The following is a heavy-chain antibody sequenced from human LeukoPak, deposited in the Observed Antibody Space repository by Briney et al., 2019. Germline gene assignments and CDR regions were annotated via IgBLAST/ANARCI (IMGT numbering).Heavy chain of an antibody. Sequence: PGGSLRLSCAASGFTFSNCSMNWVRQAPGKGLEWVAATVGIGPDTYHADSVKGRFTISRDNSKNILYLQMNSLRVEDTAVYYCTKASAARCIGVFCYPFDHWGQGTLVTVSS. J-gene: IGHJ4*02. CDR2: TVGIGPDT. CDR3: TKASAARCIGVFCYPFDH. CDR1: GFTFSNCS. D-gene: IGHD2-15*01. V-gene: IGHV3-23*01.